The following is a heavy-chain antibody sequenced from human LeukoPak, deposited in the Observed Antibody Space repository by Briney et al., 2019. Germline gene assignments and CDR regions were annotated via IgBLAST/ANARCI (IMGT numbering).Heavy chain of an antibody. CDR2: IYHSGNT. CDR1: GYSIRSGYY. CDR3: ARDFSYFVSGAYSHFDY. D-gene: IGHD3-10*01. J-gene: IGHJ4*02. V-gene: IGHV4-38-2*02. Sequence: SETLSLTCTVSGYSIRSGYYWGWIRPPPGKGLEWIGNIYHSGNTYYNPSLKSRVTISTDTSKNQFSLNLRSVTAADTAIYYCARDFSYFVSGAYSHFDYWGQGTLVTVSS.